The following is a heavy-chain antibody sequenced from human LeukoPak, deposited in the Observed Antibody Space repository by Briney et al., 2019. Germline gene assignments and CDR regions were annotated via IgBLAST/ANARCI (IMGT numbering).Heavy chain of an antibody. CDR3: ARQDKRITMVQGTIIEHFDY. CDR2: VYYSGNT. V-gene: IGHV4-39*01. Sequence: KPSQTLSLTCTVSGGSISSGGYYWSWIRQPPGKGLEWIGSVYYSGNTYYNPSLKSRVTISVDTSKNQFSLKLSSVTAADTAVYYCARQDKRITMVQGTIIEHFDYWGQGTLVTVSS. CDR1: GGSISSGGYY. D-gene: IGHD3-10*01. J-gene: IGHJ4*02.